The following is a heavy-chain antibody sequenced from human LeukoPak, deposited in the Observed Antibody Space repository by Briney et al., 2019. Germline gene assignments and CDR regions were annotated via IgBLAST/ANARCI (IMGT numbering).Heavy chain of an antibody. J-gene: IGHJ3*02. V-gene: IGHV3-30*03. D-gene: IGHD5-18*01. CDR2: ISFDGSTK. Sequence: GGSLRLPCAASGFTFSTYGMHWVRQAPGKGLEWVAVISFDGSTKYYADSVKGRFTVSRDNSKNTLYLQMNSLRAEDTAVYYCARARSSYGYGDAFDIWGQGTMVTVSS. CDR3: ARARSSYGYGDAFDI. CDR1: GFTFSTYG.